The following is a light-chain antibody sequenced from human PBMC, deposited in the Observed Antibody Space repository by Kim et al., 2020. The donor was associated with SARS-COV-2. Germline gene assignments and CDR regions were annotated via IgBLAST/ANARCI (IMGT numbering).Light chain of an antibody. J-gene: IGLJ1*01. CDR2: QDT. CDR3: QAWDSRTGV. CDR1: ELGDKF. Sequence: SYELTQPPSVSVSPGQTASITCSGDELGDKFTCGYQQKAGQSPVLVIYQDTKRPSGIPARFSGSNSGKTATLTISETQAVDEADYYCQAWDSRTGVFGPG. V-gene: IGLV3-1*01.